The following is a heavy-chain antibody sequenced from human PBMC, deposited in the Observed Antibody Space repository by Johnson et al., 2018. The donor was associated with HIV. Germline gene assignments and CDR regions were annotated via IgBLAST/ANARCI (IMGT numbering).Heavy chain of an antibody. CDR3: ARHAGGDFTYGLFQH. CDR2: ISYDGSKK. V-gene: IGHV3-30*04. D-gene: IGHD4-17*01. J-gene: IGHJ1*01. CDR1: GFTFRSYP. Sequence: VQLVESGGGVVQPGRSLRLSCAAPGFTFRSYPLRWVPQTLGKGLEWGALISYDGSKKFYAESVKGRFTIFRDNAKNSLYIQMSGLREEDTALYYCARHAGGDFTYGLFQHWGRGTLVTVSS.